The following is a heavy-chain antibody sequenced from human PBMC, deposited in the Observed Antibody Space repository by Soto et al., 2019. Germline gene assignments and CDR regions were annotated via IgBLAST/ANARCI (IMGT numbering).Heavy chain of an antibody. CDR1: GGTLRSYA. CDR3: ASEVFGSGNYYSPVNGLDV. CDR2: IIVVVGTA. Sequence: AASVKVSCKASGGTLRSYAISWVRQAPGQGLEWMGGIIVVVGTANYAQKFQGRVTITADESTSTAYMELSGLRAEDTAVYYCASEVFGSGNYYSPVNGLDVWGQGTTVTVSS. D-gene: IGHD3-10*01. V-gene: IGHV1-69*13. J-gene: IGHJ6*02.